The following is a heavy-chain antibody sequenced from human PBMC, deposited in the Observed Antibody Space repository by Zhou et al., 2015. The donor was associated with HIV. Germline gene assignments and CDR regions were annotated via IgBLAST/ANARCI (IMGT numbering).Heavy chain of an antibody. CDR1: GGTFRNYA. J-gene: IGHJ4*02. CDR3: AREGDGYNSHYFDY. V-gene: IGHV1-69*01. Sequence: QVQLVQSGAEVKEPGSSVKVSCMASGGTFRNYAISWVRQAPGQGLEWMGGFIPMFGTAQTAQRFQGRVTLTADESTSTAYMELSSLRSEDTAVYYCAREGDGYNSHYFDYVGQGTLVTVSS. CDR2: FIPMFGTA. D-gene: IGHD5-24*01.